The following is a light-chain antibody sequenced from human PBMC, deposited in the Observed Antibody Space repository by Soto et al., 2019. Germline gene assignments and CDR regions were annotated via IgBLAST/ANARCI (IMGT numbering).Light chain of an antibody. J-gene: IGLJ3*02. Sequence: QLVLTQPPSVSGAPGQRVTISCTGSSSNIGAGYDVHWYQQLPGTAPKLLIYGNSNRPSGVPDQFSGSKSGTSASLAITGLQAEDEADYYCQSYDSSLSGSVFGGGTKLTVL. CDR3: QSYDSSLSGSV. CDR2: GNS. V-gene: IGLV1-40*01. CDR1: SSNIGAGYD.